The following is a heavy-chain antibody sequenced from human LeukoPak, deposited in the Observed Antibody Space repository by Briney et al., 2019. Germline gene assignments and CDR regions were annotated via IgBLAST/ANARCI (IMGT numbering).Heavy chain of an antibody. CDR3: ARGGLIAAAGRRDNWFDP. J-gene: IGHJ5*02. CDR2: INWNGGST. Sequence: GGSLRLSCAASGFTFDDYGMSWVRQAPGKGLEWVSGINWNGGSTGYADSVKGRFTISRDNAKNSLYLQMNSLRAEDTALYHCARGGLIAAAGRRDNWFDPWGQGTLVTVSS. CDR1: GFTFDDYG. D-gene: IGHD6-13*01. V-gene: IGHV3-20*01.